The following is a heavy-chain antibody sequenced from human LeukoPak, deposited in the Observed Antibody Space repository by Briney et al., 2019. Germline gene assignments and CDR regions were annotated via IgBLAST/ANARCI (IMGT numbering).Heavy chain of an antibody. CDR2: IKQDGSEK. V-gene: IGHV3-7*01. Sequence: GGSLRLSCAASGFIFSNYWMSWVRQAPGKGLEWVASIKQDGSEKYYMDFVKGRFTISKDNAKDSLYLQINSLRAEDKAVYYCAREDHSKYEYWGQGTPVTVSS. CDR3: AREDHSKYEY. D-gene: IGHD4-11*01. CDR1: GFIFSNYW. J-gene: IGHJ4*02.